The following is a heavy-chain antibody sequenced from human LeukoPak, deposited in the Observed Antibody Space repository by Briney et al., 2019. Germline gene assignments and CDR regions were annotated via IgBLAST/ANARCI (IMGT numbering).Heavy chain of an antibody. CDR1: GFTFSSYD. V-gene: IGHV3-21*01. CDR3: ARFATFGGVIFYMDY. D-gene: IGHD3-16*02. Sequence: MAGGALRLSCAASGFTFSSYDMTWVRQAPGRGLEWVSSIRPSGDNTYYGDSVKGRFTISRDNAKNSLYLQMNSLRAEDTAVYYCARFATFGGVIFYMDYWGQGTLVTVSS. CDR2: IRPSGDNT. J-gene: IGHJ4*02.